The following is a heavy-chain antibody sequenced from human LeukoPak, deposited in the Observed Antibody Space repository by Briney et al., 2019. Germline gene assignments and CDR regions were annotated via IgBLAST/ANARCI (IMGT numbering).Heavy chain of an antibody. CDR3: ARDGYNSVFDY. V-gene: IGHV4-61*01. D-gene: IGHD5-24*01. Sequence: SETLSLTCTVSGGSVSSGSYYWSWIRQPPGKGLEWIGYIYYSGSTNYNPSLKSRVTISVDTSKNQFSLKLSSVTAADTAVYYCARDGYNSVFDYWGQGTLVTVSS. CDR1: GGSVSSGSYY. J-gene: IGHJ4*02. CDR2: IYYSGST.